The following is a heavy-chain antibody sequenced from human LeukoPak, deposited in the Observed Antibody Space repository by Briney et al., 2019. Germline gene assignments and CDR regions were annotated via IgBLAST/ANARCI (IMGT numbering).Heavy chain of an antibody. D-gene: IGHD1-26*01. Sequence: SETLSLTCTVSGGSISSGSYYWGWIRQPPGMGLEWIGTIYYSGNTYYNPSLKSRITISIDTSKNQFSLKLNSVTAADTAVYYCARTPIVGAKSRFDYWGQGTLVTVSS. CDR3: ARTPIVGAKSRFDY. J-gene: IGHJ4*02. V-gene: IGHV4-39*01. CDR2: IYYSGNT. CDR1: GGSISSGSYY.